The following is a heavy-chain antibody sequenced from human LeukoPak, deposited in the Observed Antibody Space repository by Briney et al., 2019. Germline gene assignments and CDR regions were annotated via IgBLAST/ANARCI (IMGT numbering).Heavy chain of an antibody. CDR1: GFTFSSYA. V-gene: IGHV3-23*01. J-gene: IGHJ4*02. D-gene: IGHD6-13*01. Sequence: GGSLRLSCAASGFTFSSYAMSWVRQAPGKGLEWVSAISGSGGSTYYADSVKGRFTISRDNSKNTLYLQMKSLRAEDTAVYYCAKVRGSSWYYSDWGQGTLVTVSS. CDR3: AKVRGSSWYYSD. CDR2: ISGSGGST.